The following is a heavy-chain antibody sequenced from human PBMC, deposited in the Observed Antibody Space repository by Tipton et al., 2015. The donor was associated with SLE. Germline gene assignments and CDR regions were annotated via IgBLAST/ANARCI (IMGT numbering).Heavy chain of an antibody. D-gene: IGHD3-22*01. V-gene: IGHV4-59*01. CDR2: IYYSGST. Sequence: GLVKPSETLSLTCTASGGSISSYYWSWIRQPPGKGLEWIGYIYYSGSTNYNPSLKSRVTISVDTSKNQFSLKLSSVTAADTAVYYCARGRDISILHYYDSSGYFEYWGQGTLVTVSS. CDR1: GGSISSYY. J-gene: IGHJ4*02. CDR3: ARGRDISILHYYDSSGYFEY.